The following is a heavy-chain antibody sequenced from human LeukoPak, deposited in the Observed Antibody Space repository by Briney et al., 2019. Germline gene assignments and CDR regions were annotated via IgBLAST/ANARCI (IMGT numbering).Heavy chain of an antibody. CDR3: AKDKRGGPYGVDY. D-gene: IGHD2-8*01. CDR2: ISGGGGST. Sequence: PGGSLRLSCAASGFAFSSYAMSWVRQTSGKGLEWVSAISGGGGSTYYADSVKGRLTISRDNSKNTLYLQMNSLRAEDTAVYYCAKDKRGGPYGVDYWGQGTLVTVSS. J-gene: IGHJ4*02. CDR1: GFAFSSYA. V-gene: IGHV3-23*01.